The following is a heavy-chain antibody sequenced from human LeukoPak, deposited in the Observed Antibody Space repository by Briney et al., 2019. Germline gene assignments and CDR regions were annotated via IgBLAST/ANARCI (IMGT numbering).Heavy chain of an antibody. Sequence: SETLSLTCTVSGGSIGTYYWSWIRQPPGKGLEWIGYIYYNGYTDYNPSLKSRVTISVDTSKNHFSLKLSSVTAADTAVYYCAANSADYNTLGSSYKVWGQGTLVTVSS. D-gene: IGHD3-10*01. CDR3: AANSADYNTLGSSYKV. J-gene: IGHJ4*02. CDR1: GGSIGTYY. CDR2: IYYNGYT. V-gene: IGHV4-59*08.